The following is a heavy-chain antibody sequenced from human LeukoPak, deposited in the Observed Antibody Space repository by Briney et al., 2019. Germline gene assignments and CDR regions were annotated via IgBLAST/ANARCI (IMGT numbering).Heavy chain of an antibody. Sequence: PSETLSLTCTVSDDSITIYYWSWIRQPAGKGLEWIGRIYTSGSTNYNPSLKSRVTMSVDTSKNQFSLKLSSVTAADTAVYYCARSLYYGSGSPNYYYYYYMDVWGKGTTVTISS. CDR2: IYTSGST. J-gene: IGHJ6*03. D-gene: IGHD3-10*01. CDR1: DDSITIYY. V-gene: IGHV4-4*07. CDR3: ARSLYYGSGSPNYYYYYYMDV.